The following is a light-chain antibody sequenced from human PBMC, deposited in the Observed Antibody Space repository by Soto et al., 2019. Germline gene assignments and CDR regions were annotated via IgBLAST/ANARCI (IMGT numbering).Light chain of an antibody. CDR2: EVS. V-gene: IGLV2-14*01. J-gene: IGLJ1*01. CDR1: SSDVGGYNY. Sequence: QSALTQPASVSGSPGQSITISCTGTSSDVGGYNYVSWYQQHPGKAPKLIIYEVSNRPSEISNRFSGCKSGNTASLTISGLQAEDEADYYCSSYTSDSTYVFGTGTKVTVL. CDR3: SSYTSDSTYV.